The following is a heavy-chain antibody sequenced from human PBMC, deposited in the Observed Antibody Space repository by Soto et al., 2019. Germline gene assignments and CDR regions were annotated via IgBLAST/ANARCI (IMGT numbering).Heavy chain of an antibody. CDR1: GYTFTDYG. CDR2: ISAYNGNT. J-gene: IGHJ4*02. CDR3: ARNIMGDTLFDY. V-gene: IGHV1-18*01. Sequence: QVQLVQSGAEVKKPGASVKVSCKASGYTFTDYGLNWVRQAPGQGLEWLGWISAYNGNTIYAHKVQGRVTMTTDTSTTTVDMELISLRSDDTAMYYCARNIMGDTLFDYWGQGTLVSVSS. D-gene: IGHD1-26*01.